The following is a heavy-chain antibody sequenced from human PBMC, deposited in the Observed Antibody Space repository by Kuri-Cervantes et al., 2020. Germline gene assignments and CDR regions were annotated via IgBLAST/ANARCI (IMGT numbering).Heavy chain of an antibody. D-gene: IGHD3-10*01. CDR2: ISYDGSNK. CDR1: EFTFSNYA. Sequence: GESLKISCAASEFTFSNYAMHWVRQAPGKGLEWVAVISYDGSNKHYADSVKGRFTISRDNSKNTKNTLYLQMNSLRSEDTAVYYCARDFGPLLLWFGESLLPDYWGQGTLVTVSS. CDR3: ARDFGPLLLWFGESLLPDY. V-gene: IGHV3-30*01. J-gene: IGHJ4*02.